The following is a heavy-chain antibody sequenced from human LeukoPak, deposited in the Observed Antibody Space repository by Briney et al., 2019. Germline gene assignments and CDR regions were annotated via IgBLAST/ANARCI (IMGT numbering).Heavy chain of an antibody. Sequence: KTLETLSLTCAVSGDSISNNYWWRWVRQFPGKGLEWIGEIYRSGSTVYNPSLKSRVSISMDKSKNQFSLNLSSVTAADTAVYYCGRHDYGDSSAAFDIWGQGTVVIVSS. CDR1: GDSISNNYW. J-gene: IGHJ3*02. V-gene: IGHV4-4*02. D-gene: IGHD4-17*01. CDR2: IYRSGST. CDR3: GRHDYGDSSAAFDI.